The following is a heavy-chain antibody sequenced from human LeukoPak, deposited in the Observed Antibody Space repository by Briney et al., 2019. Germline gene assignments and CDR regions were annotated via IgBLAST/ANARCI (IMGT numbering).Heavy chain of an antibody. Sequence: TSETLSLTCAVYGGSFSNYYWSYIRQPPGKGLEWIGEINHSGSTNYNPSLKSRVTISVDTSKNQFSPKLSSVTAADTAVYYCARGTPYGSGSWALDRPFDYWGQGTLVTVSS. V-gene: IGHV4-34*01. J-gene: IGHJ4*02. CDR1: GGSFSNYY. CDR2: INHSGST. D-gene: IGHD1-26*01. CDR3: ARGTPYGSGSWALDRPFDY.